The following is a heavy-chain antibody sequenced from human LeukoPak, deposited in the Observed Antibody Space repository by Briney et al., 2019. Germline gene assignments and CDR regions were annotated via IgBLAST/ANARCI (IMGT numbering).Heavy chain of an antibody. D-gene: IGHD1-1*01. Sequence: ASVKVSCTASGYTFTSYDINWVRQATGQGLEWMGWMNPNSGNTGYAQKFQGRVTMTRNTSISTAYMELSSLRSEDTAVYYCAREYAGTTNAFDIWGQGTMVTVSS. V-gene: IGHV1-8*01. J-gene: IGHJ3*02. CDR3: AREYAGTTNAFDI. CDR2: MNPNSGNT. CDR1: GYTFTSYD.